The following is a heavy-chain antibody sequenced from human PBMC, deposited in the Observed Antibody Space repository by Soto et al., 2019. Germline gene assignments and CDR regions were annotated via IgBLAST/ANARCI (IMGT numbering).Heavy chain of an antibody. CDR3: ARGGLLPVDV. CDR1: GGSISSYY. CDR2: IYYSGST. J-gene: IGHJ6*02. V-gene: IGHV4-59*01. D-gene: IGHD3-22*01. Sequence: SETLSLTCTVSGGSISSYYWSWIQQPPGKGLEWIGYIYYSGSTNYNPSLKGRVTISVDTSKNQFSLKLSSVTAADTAVYYCARGGLLPVDVWGQGTTVTVSS.